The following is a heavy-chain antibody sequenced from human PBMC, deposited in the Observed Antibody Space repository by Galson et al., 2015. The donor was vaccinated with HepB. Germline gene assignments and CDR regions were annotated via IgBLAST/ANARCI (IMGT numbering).Heavy chain of an antibody. CDR3: ARSYTTMGSVFDY. Sequence: QSGAEVKKPGESLKISCKGSGYSFITYWIGWVRQMPGKGLEWMGIIYPGDSDTRYSPSFQGQVTISADRSISTAYLQWSSLKASDTAIYYCARSYTTMGSVFDYWGQGTLVTVSS. CDR1: GYSFITYW. V-gene: IGHV5-51*01. CDR2: IYPGDSDT. D-gene: IGHD1-1*01. J-gene: IGHJ4*02.